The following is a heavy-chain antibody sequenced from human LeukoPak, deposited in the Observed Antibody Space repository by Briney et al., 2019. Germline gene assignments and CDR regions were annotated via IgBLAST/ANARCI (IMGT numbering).Heavy chain of an antibody. CDR1: ELTFSGYW. V-gene: IGHV3-7*01. Sequence: GGSLRLSCAASELTFSGYWMNWVRQAPGKGLQWVGNIRQDGGQTHYSDSVKGRFTISRDNAKRSLYLQMNSLRPEDTAVYYCARDGHSSGSFDYWGQGTLVTVSS. CDR2: IRQDGGQT. D-gene: IGHD3-10*01. CDR3: ARDGHSSGSFDY. J-gene: IGHJ4*02.